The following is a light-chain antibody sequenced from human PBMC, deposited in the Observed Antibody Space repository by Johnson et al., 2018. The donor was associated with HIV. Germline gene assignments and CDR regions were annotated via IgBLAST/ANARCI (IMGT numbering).Light chain of an antibody. J-gene: IGLJ1*01. CDR1: SSNIGNNY. Sequence: QSVLTQPPSVSAAPGQKVTISCSGSSSNIGNNYVSWYQQLPGTAPKLLIYDNNTRPSGIPDRFSGSKSGTSATLRITGLQHGDAADYYCGTWDSSLSAAMVFGPGTKVTGL. CDR2: DNN. V-gene: IGLV1-51*01. CDR3: GTWDSSLSAAMV.